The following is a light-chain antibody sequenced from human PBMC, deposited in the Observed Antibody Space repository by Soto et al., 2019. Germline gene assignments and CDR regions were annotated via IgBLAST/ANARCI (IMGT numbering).Light chain of an antibody. Sequence: EIVMTQSPATLSLSQGERATLSCMASQSVTSNYLAWYQQKPGQAPRLLIYDASARATGITARFSGSGSGTEFTLTISSLQSEDFAEYHCQPYNNWPQTVGQGTKVEI. J-gene: IGKJ1*01. CDR3: QPYNNWPQT. V-gene: IGKV3-15*01. CDR1: QSVTSN. CDR2: DAS.